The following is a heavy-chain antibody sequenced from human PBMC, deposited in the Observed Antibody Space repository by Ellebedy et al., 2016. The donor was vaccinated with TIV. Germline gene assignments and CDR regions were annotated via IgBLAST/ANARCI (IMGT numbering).Heavy chain of an antibody. J-gene: IGHJ3*01. CDR3: ARDDAYDV. CDR1: GFSVISNY. Sequence: GESLKISCAASGFSVISNYMSWVRQAPGKGLEWVSLINSGGNTFYADSVKGRFTISMDKSNNSLYLQMNSLRGEDTAVYYCARDDAYDVWGQGTMVTVSS. CDR2: INSGGNT. V-gene: IGHV3-53*01.